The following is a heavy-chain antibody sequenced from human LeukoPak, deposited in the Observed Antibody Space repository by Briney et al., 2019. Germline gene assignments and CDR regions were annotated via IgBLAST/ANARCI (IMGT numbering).Heavy chain of an antibody. V-gene: IGHV1-3*01. J-gene: IGHJ5*02. D-gene: IGHD4-11*01. CDR3: ARELDDYMNWFDP. Sequence: KFQGRVSITRDTSASTAYMELSSLRSEDTAVYYCARELDDYMNWFDPWGQGTLDTVSS.